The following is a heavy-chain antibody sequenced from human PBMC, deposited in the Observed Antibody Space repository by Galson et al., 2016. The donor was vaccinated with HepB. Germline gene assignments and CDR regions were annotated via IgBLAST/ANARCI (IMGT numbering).Heavy chain of an antibody. Sequence: SLRLSCAASGFTFSDYYMSWIRQAPGKGLEWVSYISPTGNDINLADSVVGRFTISRDNAKNSLYLQMNSLRDEDTAVYYCARDISSVRGSSWYFALWGRGTLVTSSS. CDR2: ISPTGNDI. CDR3: ARDISSVRGSSWYFAL. CDR1: GFTFSDYY. V-gene: IGHV3-11*06. J-gene: IGHJ2*01. D-gene: IGHD6-19*01.